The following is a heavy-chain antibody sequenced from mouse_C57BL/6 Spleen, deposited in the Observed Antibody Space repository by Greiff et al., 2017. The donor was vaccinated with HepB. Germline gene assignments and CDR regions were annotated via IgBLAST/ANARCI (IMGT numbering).Heavy chain of an antibody. CDR2: IHPTSGST. CDR1: GYTFTSYW. J-gene: IGHJ3*01. CDR3: AREYMDRHSNNPFAY. Sequence: VQLQQPGAELVKPGASVKLSCKASGYTFTSYWMHWVKQRPGQGLEWIGMIHPTSGSTNYNEKFKSKATLTVDKSTSTAYMQLSSLTSEDSAVYCYAREYMDRHSNNPFAYWGQGTLVTVSS. V-gene: IGHV1-64*01. D-gene: IGHD2-5*01.